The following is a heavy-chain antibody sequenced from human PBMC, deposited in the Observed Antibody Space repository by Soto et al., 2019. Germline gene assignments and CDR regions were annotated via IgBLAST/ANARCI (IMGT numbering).Heavy chain of an antibody. CDR2: IIPIFGTA. V-gene: IGHV1-69*01. J-gene: IGHJ1*01. CDR3: ARGESRVVVPAGYFQH. CDR1: GGTFSSYA. D-gene: IGHD2-15*01. Sequence: QVQLVQSGAEVKKPGSSVKVSCKAFGGTFSSYAISWVRQAPGQGLEWMGGIIPIFGTANYAQKFQGRVTITADESTSTAYMELSSLRSEDTAVYYCARGESRVVVPAGYFQHWGQGTLVTVSS.